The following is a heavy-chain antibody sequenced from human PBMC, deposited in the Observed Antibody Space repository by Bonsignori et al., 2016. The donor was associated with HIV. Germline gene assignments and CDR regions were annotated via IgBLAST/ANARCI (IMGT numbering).Heavy chain of an antibody. V-gene: IGHV4-59*01. CDR2: IYYSGST. CDR3: ARVLSGSYYVGAFDI. D-gene: IGHD1-26*01. Sequence: GSLRLSCTVSGGSISSYYWSWIRQPPGKGLEWIGYIYYSGSTNYNPSLKSRVTISVDTSKNQFSLKLSSVTAADTAVYYCARVLSGSYYVGAFDIWGQGTMVTVSS. CDR1: GGSISSYY. J-gene: IGHJ3*02.